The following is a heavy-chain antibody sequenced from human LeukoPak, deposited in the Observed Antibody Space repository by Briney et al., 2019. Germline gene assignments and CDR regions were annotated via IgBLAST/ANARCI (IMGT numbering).Heavy chain of an antibody. V-gene: IGHV4-59*01. CDR2: IYNSGST. CDR3: ARLTLRQYYYDSSGVDAFDI. D-gene: IGHD3-22*01. J-gene: IGHJ3*02. CDR1: GGSISSYY. Sequence: SETLSLTCTVSGGSISSYYWSWIRQPPGKGLEWIGYIYNSGSTDYNPSLESRVTISVDTSKNQLSLKLSSVTAADTAVYYCARLTLRQYYYDSSGVDAFDIWGQGTMVTVSS.